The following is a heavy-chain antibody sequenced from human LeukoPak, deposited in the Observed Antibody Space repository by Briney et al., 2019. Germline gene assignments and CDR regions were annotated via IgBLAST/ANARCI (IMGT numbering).Heavy chain of an antibody. Sequence: GGSLRLSCAASGFTFSGSAMHWVRQASGKGLEWVGRIRSKANSYATAYAASVKGRFTISRDDSKNTAYLQMNSLKTEDTAVYYCTSSLAARRMEQRYYYYYMDAWGKGTTVTVSS. CDR2: IRSKANSYAT. D-gene: IGHD6-6*01. V-gene: IGHV3-73*01. CDR1: GFTFSGSA. CDR3: TSSLAARRMEQRYYYYYMDA. J-gene: IGHJ6*03.